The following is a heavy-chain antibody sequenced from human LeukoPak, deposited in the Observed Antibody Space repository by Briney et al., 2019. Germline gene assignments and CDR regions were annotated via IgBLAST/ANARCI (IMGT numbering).Heavy chain of an antibody. D-gene: IGHD5-12*01. CDR1: AVSVSSNLYF. Sequence: SETLSLTCTVSAVSVSSNLYFWNWIRQPAGKGLEWIGRIYSDGTTHYNPSLSSRVIMSLDLAKNQFSLKLYSATAADTAVYYCVRYRDPYDYLPHTLDIWGQGTKVTVS. J-gene: IGHJ3*02. V-gene: IGHV4-61*02. CDR3: VRYRDPYDYLPHTLDI. CDR2: IYSDGTT.